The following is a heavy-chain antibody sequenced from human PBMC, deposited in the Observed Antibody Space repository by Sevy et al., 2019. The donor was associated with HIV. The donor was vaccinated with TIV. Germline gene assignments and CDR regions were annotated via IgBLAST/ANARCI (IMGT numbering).Heavy chain of an antibody. CDR1: GGSISSSSYY. V-gene: IGHV4-39*01. CDR3: ARKGYFDY. J-gene: IGHJ4*02. Sequence: SETLSLTCTVSGGSISSSSYYWGWIRQPPGKGLEWIGSIYYSGSTYYNPSLKSRVTISVDTSKNQFSLKLSSVTAADTAVYYCARKGYFDYWGQGTLVTVSS. CDR2: IYYSGST.